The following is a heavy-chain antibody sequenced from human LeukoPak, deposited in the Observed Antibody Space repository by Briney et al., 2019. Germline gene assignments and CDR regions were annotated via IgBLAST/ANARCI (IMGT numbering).Heavy chain of an antibody. CDR1: GYTVTGYY. D-gene: IGHD3-22*01. CDR3: ARDDLGSGYLM. Sequence: ASVKVSCKXSGYTVTGYYMHWVRQAPGQGLEWMGRINPNSGGTNYAQRFQGRVTMTRDTSISTAYMELSRLRSDDTAVYYCARDDLGSGYLMWGQGTLVTVSS. V-gene: IGHV1-2*06. J-gene: IGHJ4*02. CDR2: INPNSGGT.